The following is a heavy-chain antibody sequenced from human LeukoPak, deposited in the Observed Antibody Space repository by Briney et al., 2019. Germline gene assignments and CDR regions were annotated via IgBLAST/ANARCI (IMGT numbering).Heavy chain of an antibody. D-gene: IGHD3-10*01. J-gene: IGHJ3*02. V-gene: IGHV3-48*03. CDR1: GFTFSACE. CDR3: ARVATMVRVPLDALDI. Sequence: GGSLRLSCAISGFTFSACELTWVRQAPGKGLEWVSXXSRSGSTRYYADSVKGRFTISRDNAKNSLYLQMNSLRAEDTAVYYCARVATMVRVPLDALDIWGQGTMVSVSS. CDR2: XSRSGSTR.